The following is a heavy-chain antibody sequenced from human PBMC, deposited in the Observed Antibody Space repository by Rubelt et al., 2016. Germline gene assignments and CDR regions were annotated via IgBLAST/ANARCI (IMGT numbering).Heavy chain of an antibody. CDR3: ASHIDGYGYY. CDR1: GGSISSSSYY. Sequence: QLQLQESGPGLLKPSETLSLTCTVSGGSISSSSYYWGWIRQPPGKGLEWIGSIYYSGSTYYNPSLKSRVTISVDTSKNQFSLKLSSVTAADTAVYYCASHIDGYGYYWGQGTLVTVSS. J-gene: IGHJ4*02. V-gene: IGHV4-39*01. CDR2: IYYSGST. D-gene: IGHD5-24*01.